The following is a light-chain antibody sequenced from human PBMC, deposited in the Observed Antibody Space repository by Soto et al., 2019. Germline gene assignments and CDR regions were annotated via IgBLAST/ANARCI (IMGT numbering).Light chain of an antibody. J-gene: IGKJ2*01. CDR2: GAS. Sequence: EIVLTQSPGTLSLSPGERATLSCRASQSVSTSYLAWFQQKPGQAPRLLIYGASSRATGIPDRFSGSGSGTDFTLTISRLESEDFAVYYCQQYATSPHTFCQGTKVEIK. V-gene: IGKV3-20*01. CDR3: QQYATSPHT. CDR1: QSVSTSY.